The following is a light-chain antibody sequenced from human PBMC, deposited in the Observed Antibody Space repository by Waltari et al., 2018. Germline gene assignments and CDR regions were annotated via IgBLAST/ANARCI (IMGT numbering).Light chain of an antibody. CDR1: QSLVHTDGHTY. Sequence: DVVMTQSPLSLPVSLGQPASISCRSSQSLVHTDGHTYLNWFQQRPGQSPRRLIYKVSNRDSGVPDRFSGSGSGTAFTLKISRVEAEDVGIYYCMRATNWPLTFGQGTKVEIQ. V-gene: IGKV2-30*02. J-gene: IGKJ1*01. CDR3: MRATNWPLT. CDR2: KVS.